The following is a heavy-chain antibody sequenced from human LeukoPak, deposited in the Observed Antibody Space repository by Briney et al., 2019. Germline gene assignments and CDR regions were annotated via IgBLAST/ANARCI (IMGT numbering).Heavy chain of an antibody. V-gene: IGHV4-39*07. D-gene: IGHD5-18*01. CDR2: INYSGST. CDR1: GGSISNSFYY. CDR3: ARDDHRYGYGEFDY. Sequence: SETLSLTCTVSGGSISNSFYYWGWIRQPPGKGLEWIGSINYSGSTYYNPSLKSRVTISVDTSKNQFSLRLSSVTAADTAIYYCARDDHRYGYGEFDYWGQGILVSVSS. J-gene: IGHJ4*02.